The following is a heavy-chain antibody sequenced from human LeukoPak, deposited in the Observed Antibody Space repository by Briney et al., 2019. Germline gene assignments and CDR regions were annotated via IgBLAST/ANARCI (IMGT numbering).Heavy chain of an antibody. D-gene: IGHD2-21*02. CDR2: INHSGST. V-gene: IGHV4-34*01. Sequence: PSETLSLTCAVYGGSFSGYYWSWIRQPPGKGLEWIGEINHSGSTNYNPSLKSRVTISVDTSKNQFSLKLSSVTAADTAVYYCARRRAYCGGDCYTLLFDYWGQGTLVTVSS. CDR1: GGSFSGYY. J-gene: IGHJ4*02. CDR3: ARRRAYCGGDCYTLLFDY.